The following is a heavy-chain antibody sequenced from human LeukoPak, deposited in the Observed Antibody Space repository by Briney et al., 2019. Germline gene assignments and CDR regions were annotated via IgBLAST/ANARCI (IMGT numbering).Heavy chain of an antibody. CDR1: GFTFSSYA. J-gene: IGHJ4*02. V-gene: IGHV4-39*01. CDR2: IYYSGST. D-gene: IGHD6-13*01. CDR3: ARLPDQQLDPFDY. Sequence: PGGSLRLSCAASGFTFSSYAMSWVRQPPGKGLEWIGSIYYSGSTYYNPSLKSRVTISVDTSKNQFSLKLSSVTAADTAVYYCARLPDQQLDPFDYWGQGTLVTVSS.